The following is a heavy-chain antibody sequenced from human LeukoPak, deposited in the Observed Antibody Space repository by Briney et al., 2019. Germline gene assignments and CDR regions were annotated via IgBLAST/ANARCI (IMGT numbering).Heavy chain of an antibody. V-gene: IGHV4-34*01. CDR1: GGSFSGYY. J-gene: IGHJ5*02. CDR2: INHSGST. D-gene: IGHD2-2*01. Sequence: SETLSLTCAVYGGSFSGYYWSWIRQPPGKGLEWIGEINHSGSTNYNPSLKSRVTISVDTSKNQFSLKLCSVTAADTAVYYCARHSKDIVVVPAATNWFDPWGQGTLVTVSS. CDR3: ARHSKDIVVVPAATNWFDP.